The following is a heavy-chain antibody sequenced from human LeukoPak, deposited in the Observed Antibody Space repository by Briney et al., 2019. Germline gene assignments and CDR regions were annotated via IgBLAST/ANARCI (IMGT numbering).Heavy chain of an antibody. CDR1: GFTVSSTY. CDR3: ARGITGSNNWFDP. J-gene: IGHJ5*02. CDR2: IYTGGTT. V-gene: IGHV3-53*01. Sequence: GGSLRLSCAASGFTVSSTYMSWLRQAPGKGLEWVSLIYTGGTTYYADSVKGRFTISRDNSENTLYLQMNSLRAEDTAVYYCARGITGSNNWFDPWGQGTLVSVSS. D-gene: IGHD1-20*01.